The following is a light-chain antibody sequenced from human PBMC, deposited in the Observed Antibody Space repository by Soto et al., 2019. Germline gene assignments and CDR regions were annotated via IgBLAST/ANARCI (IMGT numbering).Light chain of an antibody. Sequence: EVVLMQSPGALSLSPGERATLSCRASQSVTSNYLAWYQQKPGQAPRLLIYAVSSRATGIPDRFSGSGSGKDFTLTISRLEAEDFAVYYCQQYGGAPFTFGPGTKVDIK. J-gene: IGKJ3*01. CDR1: QSVTSNY. V-gene: IGKV3-20*01. CDR3: QQYGGAPFT. CDR2: AVS.